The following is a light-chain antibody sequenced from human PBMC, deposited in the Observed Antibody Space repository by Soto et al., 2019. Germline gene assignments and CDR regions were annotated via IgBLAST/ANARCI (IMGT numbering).Light chain of an antibody. CDR2: DAS. CDR3: QQYQNLWT. J-gene: IGKJ1*01. V-gene: IGKV3-11*01. Sequence: EIVLTQSPATLSLSPGERATLSCRASQRVSSYLAWYQQKPGQAPRLLIYDASNRATGIPARFSGSGSGTDFTLNISSLAPEDFAVYYCQQYQNLWTFGQGTKVDIK. CDR1: QRVSSY.